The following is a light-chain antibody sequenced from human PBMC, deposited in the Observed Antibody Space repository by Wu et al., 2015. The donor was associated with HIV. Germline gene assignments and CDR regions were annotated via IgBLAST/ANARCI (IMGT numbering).Light chain of an antibody. J-gene: IGKJ1*01. V-gene: IGKV3-15*01. CDR3: QQCSNYPST. Sequence: EIVMTQSPATLSVSPGERVTLSCRASQSVSSNLAWYQQKPGQAPRLLIYDASTRATGIPARFSGSGSGTEFTLTISSLQPDDFATYYCQQCSNYPSTFGQGTKVEI. CDR2: DAS. CDR1: QSVSSN.